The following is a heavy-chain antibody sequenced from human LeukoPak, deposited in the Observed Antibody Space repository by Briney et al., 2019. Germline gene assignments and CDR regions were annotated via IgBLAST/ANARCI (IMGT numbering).Heavy chain of an antibody. V-gene: IGHV3-30*03. CDR2: ISYDGSNK. CDR3: ASDPIASVPAATPAFDY. Sequence: PGGSLRLSCAASGFTFSSYGMHWVRQAPGKGLEWVAVISYDGSNKYYADSVKGRFTISRDNSKNTLHLQMNSLRAEDTAVYYCASDPIASVPAATPAFDYWGQGTLVTVSS. CDR1: GFTFSSYG. D-gene: IGHD2-2*02. J-gene: IGHJ4*02.